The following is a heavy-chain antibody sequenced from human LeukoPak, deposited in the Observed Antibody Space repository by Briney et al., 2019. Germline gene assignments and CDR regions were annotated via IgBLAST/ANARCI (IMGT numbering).Heavy chain of an antibody. CDR3: ARIGHEDYYFDY. CDR2: IYYSGST. CDR1: GGSISSYY. Sequence: SETLSLTCTVSGGSISSYYWSWIRQPPGKGLEWIGYIYYSGSTNYTPSLKSRVTISVDTSKNQFSLKLSSVTAADTAVYYCARIGHEDYYFDYWGQGTLVTVSS. J-gene: IGHJ4*02. V-gene: IGHV4-59*01.